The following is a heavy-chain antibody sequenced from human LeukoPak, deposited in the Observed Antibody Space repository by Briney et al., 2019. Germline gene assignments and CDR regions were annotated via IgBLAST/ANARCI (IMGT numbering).Heavy chain of an antibody. J-gene: IGHJ4*02. CDR3: ARDGYSYGYDY. CDR2: IYYSGST. V-gene: IGHV4-59*01. CDR1: GGSISSYY. D-gene: IGHD5-18*01. Sequence: SETLSLTCTVSGGSISSYYWSWIRQPPGKGLEWIGYIYYSGSTNYNPSLKSRVTISVDTSKNQFSLKLSSVTAADTAVYYCARDGYSYGYDYWGQGTLVTVSS.